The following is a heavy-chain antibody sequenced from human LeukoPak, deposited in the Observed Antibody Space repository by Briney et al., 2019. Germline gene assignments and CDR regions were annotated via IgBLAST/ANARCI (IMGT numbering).Heavy chain of an antibody. CDR3: AREDGFCSSSSCYNDY. CDR1: GYTFTSYD. Sequence: ASVKVSCKASGYTFTSYDINWVRQAPGQGLEWVGRINPNSGGTNYAQKFQGRVTMTRDTSISTAYMELNTLRSDDTAVYYCAREDGFCSSSSCYNDYWGQGTLVTVSS. J-gene: IGHJ4*02. D-gene: IGHD2-2*02. V-gene: IGHV1-2*06. CDR2: INPNSGGT.